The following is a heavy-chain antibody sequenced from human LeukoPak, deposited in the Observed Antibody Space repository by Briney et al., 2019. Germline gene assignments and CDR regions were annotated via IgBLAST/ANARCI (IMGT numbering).Heavy chain of an antibody. Sequence: SETLSLTCTVSGGSISNYYWSWIRQPPGKGLEWLGYIYSAGSTNYNPSLKSRVTISVDTSKNQFSLRLTSVTAADTAVYYCAAVVTYSGYDTFDYWGQGNLVTVSS. D-gene: IGHD5-12*01. J-gene: IGHJ4*02. CDR3: AAVVTYSGYDTFDY. CDR1: GGSISNYY. V-gene: IGHV4-59*01. CDR2: IYSAGST.